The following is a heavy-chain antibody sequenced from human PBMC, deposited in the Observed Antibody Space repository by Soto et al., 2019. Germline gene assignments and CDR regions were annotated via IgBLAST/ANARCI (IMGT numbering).Heavy chain of an antibody. Sequence: SETLSLTCAVYGGSFSGYYWSWIRQPPGKGLEWIGEINHSGSTNYNPSLKSRVTISVDTSKNQFSLKLSSVTAADTAVYYCARLARGGGSRVGGMDVWGQGTTVTVYS. J-gene: IGHJ6*02. CDR1: GGSFSGYY. CDR2: INHSGST. D-gene: IGHD3-10*01. CDR3: ARLARGGGSRVGGMDV. V-gene: IGHV4-34*01.